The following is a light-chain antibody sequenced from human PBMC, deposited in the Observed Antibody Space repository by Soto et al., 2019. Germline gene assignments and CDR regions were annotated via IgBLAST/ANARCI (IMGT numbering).Light chain of an antibody. J-gene: IGKJ1*01. CDR2: QTS. V-gene: IGKV3-11*01. CDR3: HQRHSWPRT. CDR1: QYINTS. Sequence: EIVLTQSPATLSSFPGDRVTLSCRASQYINTSLAWYQHKPGQAPRLLIYQTSLRAAGIPARFSASGSGTDFTLTISGVQPEDFGLYYCHQRHSWPRTFGQGTKVDI.